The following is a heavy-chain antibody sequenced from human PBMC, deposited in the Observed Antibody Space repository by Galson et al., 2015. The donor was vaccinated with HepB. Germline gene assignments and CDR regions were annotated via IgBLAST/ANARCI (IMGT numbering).Heavy chain of an antibody. CDR3: ARGVDIVVMVAATPNFDY. D-gene: IGHD2-15*01. CDR2: INPSGGST. J-gene: IGHJ4*02. V-gene: IGHV1-46*01. CDR1: RYIFTSYF. Sequence: SVKVSCKAPRYIFTSYFIHWVRQAPGQGLEWMGIINPSGGSTSYAQKFQGRVTMTRDTSTSTVYMELSSLRSEDTAVYYCARGVDIVVMVAATPNFDYWGQGTLVTVSS.